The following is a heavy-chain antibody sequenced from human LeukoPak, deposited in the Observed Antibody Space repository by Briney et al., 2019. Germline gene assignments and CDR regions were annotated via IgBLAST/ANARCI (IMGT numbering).Heavy chain of an antibody. CDR3: ARTNWGPSAIADY. CDR1: GGSISSSSYY. Sequence: PSETLSLTCTVSGGSISSSSYYWGWIRQPPGNGLEWNGSIYYSGSTYYNPSLKSRVTISVDTSKNQFSLKLSSVTAADTAVYYCARTNWGPSAIADYWGQGTLVTVSS. V-gene: IGHV4-39*01. D-gene: IGHD7-27*01. CDR2: IYYSGST. J-gene: IGHJ4*02.